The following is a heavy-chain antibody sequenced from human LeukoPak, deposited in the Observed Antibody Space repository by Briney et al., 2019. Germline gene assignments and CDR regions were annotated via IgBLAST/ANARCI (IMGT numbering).Heavy chain of an antibody. V-gene: IGHV1-69*04. D-gene: IGHD1-1*01. CDR1: GGTFTSYA. CDR2: IIPILGIA. J-gene: IGHJ5*02. Sequence: SVKVSCKASGGTFTSYAISWVRQAPGQGLEWMGRIIPILGIANYAQKFQGRVTITADKSTSTAYMELSSLRSEDTAVYYCARVTTGTTSDWFDPWGQGTLVTVSS. CDR3: ARVTTGTTSDWFDP.